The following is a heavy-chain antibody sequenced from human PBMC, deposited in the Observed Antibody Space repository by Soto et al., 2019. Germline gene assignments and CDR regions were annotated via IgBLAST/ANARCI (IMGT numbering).Heavy chain of an antibody. V-gene: IGHV5-51*01. CDR2: IYPGDSDT. Sequence: GESLKISCKGSGYTFTNYWIGWVRQMPGKGPEWMGIIYPGDSDTKYNPSFQGQVTISANKSITTTYLQWSSLKASDTAIYYCAASIFYYGMDVWGQGTTVTVSS. CDR3: AASIFYYGMDV. CDR1: GYTFTNYW. J-gene: IGHJ6*02.